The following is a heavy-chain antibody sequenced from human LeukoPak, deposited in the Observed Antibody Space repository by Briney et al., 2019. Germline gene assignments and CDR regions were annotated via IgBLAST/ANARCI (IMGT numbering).Heavy chain of an antibody. CDR1: GFTFSSYG. D-gene: IGHD3-10*01. V-gene: IGHV3-30*18. CDR2: ISYDGSNK. CDR3: AKLIYCGSGTTGAFDI. Sequence: PGGSLRLSCAASGFTFSSYGMHWVRQAPGKGLEWVAVISYDGSNKYYAESVKGRFTISRDNSKNTLYLQMNSLRAEDTAVYYCAKLIYCGSGTTGAFDIWGQGTLVTVSS. J-gene: IGHJ4*02.